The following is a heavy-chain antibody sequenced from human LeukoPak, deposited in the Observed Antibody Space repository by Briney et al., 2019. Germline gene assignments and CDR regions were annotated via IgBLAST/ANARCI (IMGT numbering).Heavy chain of an antibody. CDR1: GGSFSGYY. CDR3: ARGASSGYYYVRERGYYFDY. J-gene: IGHJ4*02. D-gene: IGHD3-22*01. V-gene: IGHV4-34*01. CDR2: INHSGST. Sequence: SETLSLTCAVYGGSFSGYYWSWIRQPPGQGLEWIGEINHSGSTNYNPSLKSRVTISVDTSKNQFSLKMRSVTAADTAVYYCARGASSGYYYVRERGYYFDYWGQGTLVTVSS.